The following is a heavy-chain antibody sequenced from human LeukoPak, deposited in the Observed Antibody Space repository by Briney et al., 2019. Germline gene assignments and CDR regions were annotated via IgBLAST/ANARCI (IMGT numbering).Heavy chain of an antibody. D-gene: IGHD2-2*02. J-gene: IGHJ4*02. CDR2: VNPNSGNT. CDR1: GCDFSSFD. Sequence: ASVKVSCKASGCDFSSFDVNWVRQAPGQGLEWMGWVNPNSGNTGYAQKFQGRVTMTRDTSISTAYMELSNLRSEDTAVYYCARGTPYCSSASCYNYWGQGSLVTVS. V-gene: IGHV1-8*01. CDR3: ARGTPYCSSASCYNY.